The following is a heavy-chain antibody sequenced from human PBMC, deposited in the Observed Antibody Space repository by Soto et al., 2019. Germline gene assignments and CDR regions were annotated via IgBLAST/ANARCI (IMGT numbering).Heavy chain of an antibody. V-gene: IGHV3-30-3*01. J-gene: IGHJ4*02. Sequence: GGSLRLSCAASGFTFSSYAMHWFRQAPGKGLEWVAVISYDGSNKYYADSVKGRFTISRDNSKNTLYLQMNSLRAEDTAVYYCARDPLDGSGSYSHFDYWGQGTLVTVS. D-gene: IGHD3-10*01. CDR1: GFTFSSYA. CDR2: ISYDGSNK. CDR3: ARDPLDGSGSYSHFDY.